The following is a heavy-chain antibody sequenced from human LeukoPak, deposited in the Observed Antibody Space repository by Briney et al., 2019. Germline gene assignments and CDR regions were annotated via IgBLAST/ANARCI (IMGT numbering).Heavy chain of an antibody. J-gene: IGHJ4*02. Sequence: PSQTLSLTCTVSGDSIRSGGNYWSWVRQYPGKGLEWIGYIYYTGSTNYNPSLKSRLTISLDTSKNQFSLKLTSVTAAGTAAYYCARRVGKYPTYYFDYWGRGTLVTVSS. CDR3: ARRVGKYPTYYFDY. D-gene: IGHD1-1*01. V-gene: IGHV4-31*03. CDR2: IYYTGST. CDR1: GDSIRSGGNY.